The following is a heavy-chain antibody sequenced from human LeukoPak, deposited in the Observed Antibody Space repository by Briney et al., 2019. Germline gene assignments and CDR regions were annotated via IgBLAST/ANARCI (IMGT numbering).Heavy chain of an antibody. J-gene: IGHJ4*02. V-gene: IGHV1-18*01. CDR3: ARGKQSFGGVIVRDFDY. CDR1: GYTFTSYG. D-gene: IGHD3-16*02. CDR2: ISAYNVNT. Sequence: ASVKVSCKASGYTFTSYGISWVRQAPGQGLEWMGWISAYNVNTNYAQKLQGRVTMTTDTSTSTAYMELRSLRSDDTAVYYCARGKQSFGGVIVRDFDYWGQGTLVTVSS.